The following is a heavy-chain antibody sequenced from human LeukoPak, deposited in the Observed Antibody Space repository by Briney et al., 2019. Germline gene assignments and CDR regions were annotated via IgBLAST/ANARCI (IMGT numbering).Heavy chain of an antibody. Sequence: SETLSLTCSVSGDSITSSSYYWAWIRQPPEKGLEWIGSIYYTGGTNYSPSLKSRVTISVDTSKNQFSLMLSSVTAADTAVYYCARHGGTRITLIEVYYFDSWGQGTLVTVSS. V-gene: IGHV4-39*01. CDR3: ARHGGTRITLIEVYYFDS. D-gene: IGHD1-7*01. J-gene: IGHJ4*02. CDR1: GDSITSSSYY. CDR2: IYYTGGT.